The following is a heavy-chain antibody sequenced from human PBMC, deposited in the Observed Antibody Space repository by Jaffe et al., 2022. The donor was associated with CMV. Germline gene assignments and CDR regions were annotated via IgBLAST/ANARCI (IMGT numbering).Heavy chain of an antibody. D-gene: IGHD3-22*01. J-gene: IGHJ4*02. V-gene: IGHV1-2*02. CDR2: INPNSGGT. Sequence: QVQLVQSGAEVKKPGASVKVSCKASGYTFTGYYMHWVRQAPGQGLEWMGWINPNSGGTNYAQKFQGRVTMTRDTSISTAYMELSRLRSDDTAVYYCAREFSKWKGSDYYDSSGPPGDWGQGTLVTVSS. CDR1: GYTFTGYY. CDR3: AREFSKWKGSDYYDSSGPPGD.